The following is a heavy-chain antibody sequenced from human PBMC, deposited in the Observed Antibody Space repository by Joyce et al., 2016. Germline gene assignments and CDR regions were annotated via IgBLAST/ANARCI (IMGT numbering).Heavy chain of an antibody. CDR1: GGSFGNYY. D-gene: IGHD4-11*01. V-gene: IGHV4-34*01. CDR2: ISYSGSTT. CDR3: ARGWSSNYYFDI. Sequence: QVQLQQWGAGLLKPSETLSPTCTISGGSFGNYYWAWIRQPPGKGLEWIGEISYSGSTTTYNPSLKSRVAISIDTSKNQFSLNLNSVTAADTAVYYCARGWSSNYYFDIWGRGTLVTVSS. J-gene: IGHJ2*01.